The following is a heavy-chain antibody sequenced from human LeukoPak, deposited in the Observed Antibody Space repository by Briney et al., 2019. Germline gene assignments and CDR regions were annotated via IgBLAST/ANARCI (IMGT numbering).Heavy chain of an antibody. CDR1: GDSVSSNSAA. D-gene: IGHD1-1*01. CDR3: ARSTGPIDY. J-gene: IGHJ4*02. CDR2: TYYRSKWST. Sequence: SQTLSLTCAISGDSVSSNSAAWNWIRQSPSRGLEWLGRTYYRSKWSTYYAVSVKSRISTNRDTSKSQISLQLNSVTPEDTAVYYCARSTGPIDYWGQGTLVTVSS. V-gene: IGHV6-1*01.